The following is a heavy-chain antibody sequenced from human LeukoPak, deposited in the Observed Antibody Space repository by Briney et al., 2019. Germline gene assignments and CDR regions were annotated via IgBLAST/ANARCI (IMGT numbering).Heavy chain of an antibody. V-gene: IGHV3-53*01. Sequence: GRCLRLSCAASGFTVSSNYMSWVRQAPGKGLEWVSVIYSGGSTYYADSVKGRFTISRDNSKNTLYLQMNSLRAEDTAVYYCARGSPDFWGALYTFRFDNWGPGTLVSSSS. D-gene: IGHD3-3*01. CDR1: GFTVSSNY. CDR3: ARGSPDFWGALYTFRFDN. J-gene: IGHJ4*02. CDR2: IYSGGST.